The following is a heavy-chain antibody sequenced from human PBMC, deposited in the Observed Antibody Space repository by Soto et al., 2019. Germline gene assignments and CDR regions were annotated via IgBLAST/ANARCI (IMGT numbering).Heavy chain of an antibody. CDR3: ARGRRRAIVVVPAANTDY. V-gene: IGHV4-34*01. CDR2: INHSGST. D-gene: IGHD2-2*01. J-gene: IGHJ4*02. CDR1: GGSFSGYY. Sequence: SETLSLTCAVYGGSFSGYYWSWIRQPPGKGLEWIGEINHSGSTNYNPSLKSRVTISVDTSKNQFSLKLSSVTAADTAVYYCARGRRRAIVVVPAANTDYWGQGTLVTVSS.